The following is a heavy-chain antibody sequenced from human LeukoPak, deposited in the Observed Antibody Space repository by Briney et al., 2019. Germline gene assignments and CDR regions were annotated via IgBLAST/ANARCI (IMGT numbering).Heavy chain of an antibody. V-gene: IGHV3-23*01. D-gene: IGHD6-13*01. CDR3: AKRRSRNTGPFDS. CDR2: SSSPNT. CDR1: GITISRDA. Sequence: GGSLRLSCVASGITISRDAMTWVRQAPGKGLEWVTASSSPNTYYADSVRGRFTISRDDSKNTVYLRMNSLRAEDTAVYYCAKRRSRNTGPFDSWGPGTLVTVSP. J-gene: IGHJ4*03.